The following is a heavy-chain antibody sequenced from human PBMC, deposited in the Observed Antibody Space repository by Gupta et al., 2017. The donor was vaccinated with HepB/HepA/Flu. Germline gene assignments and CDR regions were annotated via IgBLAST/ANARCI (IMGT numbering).Heavy chain of an antibody. CDR2: VSADNGRT. D-gene: IGHD5-12*01. Sequence: VQLVKSGPEGKNLGASVKVSCRASGYTFTNYYVTWVRQAHGQGIEWLGWVSADNGRTSYAQKVQDRVFMTTDTSTSTAYMELRSLRSDDTAVYYCARDNKMATNDYWGQGTLVTVSS. CDR1: GYTFTNYY. J-gene: IGHJ4*02. CDR3: ARDNKMATNDY. V-gene: IGHV1-18*04.